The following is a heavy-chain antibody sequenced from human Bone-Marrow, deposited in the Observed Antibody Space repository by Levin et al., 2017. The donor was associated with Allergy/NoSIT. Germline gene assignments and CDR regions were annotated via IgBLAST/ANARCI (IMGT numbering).Heavy chain of an antibody. CDR1: GFSFSSYW. V-gene: IGHV3-7*04. CDR3: ARDQYTASYSDS. Sequence: GASVKVSCAASGFSFSSYWMSWVRQAPGKGLEWVGYINPDGTEKDYVDSVKGRFTISRDNAKNSFSLQMDSLRAEDTAVYYCARDQYTASYSDSWGQGTLVVVSA. J-gene: IGHJ4*02. CDR2: INPDGTEK. D-gene: IGHD3-10*01.